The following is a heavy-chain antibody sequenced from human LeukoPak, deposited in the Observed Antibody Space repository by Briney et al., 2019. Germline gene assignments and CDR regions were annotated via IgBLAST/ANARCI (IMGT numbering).Heavy chain of an antibody. CDR3: ARVAYGDYYFDY. V-gene: IGHV4-59*08. CDR1: GGSISSYY. J-gene: IGHJ4*02. Sequence: PSETLSLTCTVSGGSISSYYWSWIRQPPGKGLEWIGYIYYSGSTNYNPSLKSRVTISVDTSKNQFSLKLSSVTAADTAVYYCARVAYGDYYFDYWGQGTLVPVSS. D-gene: IGHD4-17*01. CDR2: IYYSGST.